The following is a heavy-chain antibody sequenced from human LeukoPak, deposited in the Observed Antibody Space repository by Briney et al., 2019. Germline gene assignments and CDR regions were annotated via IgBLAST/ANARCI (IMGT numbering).Heavy chain of an antibody. D-gene: IGHD1-1*01. J-gene: IGHJ5*02. Sequence: ASVKVSCKASGYTFTSHGISWVRQAPGQGLEWMGWISAYNGNTNYAQKLQRRVTMTTDTSKSTAYMELRSLRSDDTAVYYCARDRTGNWFDPWGQGTLVTVSS. V-gene: IGHV1-18*01. CDR3: ARDRTGNWFDP. CDR1: GYTFTSHG. CDR2: ISAYNGNT.